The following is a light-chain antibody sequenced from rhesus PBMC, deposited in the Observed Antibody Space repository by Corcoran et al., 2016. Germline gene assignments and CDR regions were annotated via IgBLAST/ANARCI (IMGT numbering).Light chain of an antibody. CDR1: QNIYGH. CDR3: QHYYNSPRT. CDR2: AAS. V-gene: IGKV1S12*01. Sequence: DIQMTQSPSALSASAGDRVTISCRASQNIYGHLAWYQQKPGKAPKLLIPAASSLQTGIPSRVSGSRSGTDFTLTSSSLQPEDSATYYCQHYYNSPRTFGRGTKV. J-gene: IGKJ1*01.